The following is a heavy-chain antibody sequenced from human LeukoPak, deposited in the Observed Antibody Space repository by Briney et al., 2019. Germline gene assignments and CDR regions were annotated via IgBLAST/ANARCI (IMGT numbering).Heavy chain of an antibody. CDR2: INSDGSIT. CDR3: AREIPPARGWAFDY. D-gene: IGHD6-25*01. Sequence: PGGSLRLSCAASGFSISSHWMHWVRQAPGKGLVWVSRINSDGSITSYADSVKGRFTISRDNAKNTLYLQMNSLRAEDTAVYYCAREIPPARGWAFDYWGQGTLVTVSS. J-gene: IGHJ4*02. V-gene: IGHV3-74*01. CDR1: GFSISSHW.